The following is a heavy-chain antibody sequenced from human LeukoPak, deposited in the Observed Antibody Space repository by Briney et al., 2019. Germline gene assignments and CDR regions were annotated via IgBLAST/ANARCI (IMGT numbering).Heavy chain of an antibody. D-gene: IGHD7-27*01. CDR1: GGTFSSYA. Sequence: SVKVSCKASGGTFSSYAISWVRQAPGQGLEWMGRIIPIFGTANYVQKFQGRVTITTDESTSTAYMELSSLRSEDTAVYYCARDSAWGPEFDYWGQGTLVTVSS. CDR3: ARDSAWGPEFDY. J-gene: IGHJ4*02. CDR2: IIPIFGTA. V-gene: IGHV1-69*05.